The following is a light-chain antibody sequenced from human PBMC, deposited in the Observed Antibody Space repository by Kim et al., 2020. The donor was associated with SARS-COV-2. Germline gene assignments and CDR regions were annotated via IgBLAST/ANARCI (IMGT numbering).Light chain of an antibody. CDR2: GNS. CDR3: QSYDSSLSGFWV. CDR1: SSNSGAGYD. V-gene: IGLV1-40*01. Sequence: LSCTGRSSNSGAGYDAHWYQQLPGTAPKLLIYGNSNRPSGVPDRFSGSKSGTSASLAITGLQAEDEADYYCQSYDSSLSGFWVFGGGTQLTVL. J-gene: IGLJ3*02.